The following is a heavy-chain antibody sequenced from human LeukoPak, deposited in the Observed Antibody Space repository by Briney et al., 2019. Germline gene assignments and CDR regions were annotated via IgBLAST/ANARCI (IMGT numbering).Heavy chain of an antibody. CDR1: GDTFIGSY. Sequence: ASVKVSCKASGDTFIGSYMHWVRQAPGQGLEWMGWINPNSGGTNYAQKCQGRVTMTRDTSNSTAYMELSRLRSEDTAVYYCAREEQHDSSGYYDGAVDYWGKGTLVTVST. CDR3: AREEQHDSSGYYDGAVDY. D-gene: IGHD3-22*01. CDR2: INPNSGGT. V-gene: IGHV1-2*02. J-gene: IGHJ4*02.